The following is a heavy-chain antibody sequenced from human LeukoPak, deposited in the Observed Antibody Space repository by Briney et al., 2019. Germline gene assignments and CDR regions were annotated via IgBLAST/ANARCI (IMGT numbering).Heavy chain of an antibody. CDR3: ARAVMWVGPTVRWFDP. CDR1: GFTFSNYW. CDR2: IKQDGSEK. V-gene: IGHV3-7*01. J-gene: IGHJ5*02. D-gene: IGHD1-26*01. Sequence: GGSLRLSCAASGFTFSNYWMSWVRQAPGKGLEWVANIKQDGSEKYYVDSVKGRFTISRDNAKNSLYLQMNSLRAEDTAVYYCARAVMWVGPTVRWFDPWGQGILVTVSS.